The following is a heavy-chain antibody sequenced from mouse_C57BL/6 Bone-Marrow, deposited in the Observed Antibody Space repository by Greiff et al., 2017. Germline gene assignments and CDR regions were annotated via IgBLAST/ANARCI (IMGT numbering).Heavy chain of an antibody. V-gene: IGHV2-9-1*01. Sequence: VHLVESGPGLVAPSQSLSITCTVSGFSLTSYAISWVRQPPGKGLEWLGVIWTGGGTNYNSALKSRLSISKDNSKSQVFLKMNSLQTDDTARYYCARLHYYGSSYVGVFDVWGTGTTVTVSS. J-gene: IGHJ1*03. CDR1: GFSLTSYA. CDR3: ARLHYYGSSYVGVFDV. CDR2: IWTGGGT. D-gene: IGHD1-1*01.